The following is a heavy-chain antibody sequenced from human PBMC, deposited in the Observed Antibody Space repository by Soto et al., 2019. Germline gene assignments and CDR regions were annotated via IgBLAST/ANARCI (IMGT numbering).Heavy chain of an antibody. Sequence: QVQLVQSGAEVKKPGASVKVSCKASGYDFSSYGISWVRQAPGQGLEWMGWISASNGNRDYAQQFQGRVTMTSDTSRTTAYMDLRSLRSDATAVYYCVRDPQRNDYWGQGTLVNVSS. CDR2: ISASNGNR. D-gene: IGHD2-2*01. CDR1: GYDFSSYG. CDR3: VRDPQRNDY. V-gene: IGHV1-18*04. J-gene: IGHJ4*02.